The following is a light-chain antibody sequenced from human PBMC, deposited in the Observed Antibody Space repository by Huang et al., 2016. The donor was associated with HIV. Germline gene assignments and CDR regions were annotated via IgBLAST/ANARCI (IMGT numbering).Light chain of an antibody. CDR1: QGIANH. J-gene: IGKJ3*01. CDR3: QKYNSAPRT. V-gene: IGKV1-27*01. Sequence: DIQMTQSPSSLSASVGDRVTIPCRASQGIANHLAWYQQRPGKAPKLLIYDASALQAGVPSRFSSSGCGAEFALTISSLQPEDVATYFCQKYNSAPRTFGPGTKVEIK. CDR2: DAS.